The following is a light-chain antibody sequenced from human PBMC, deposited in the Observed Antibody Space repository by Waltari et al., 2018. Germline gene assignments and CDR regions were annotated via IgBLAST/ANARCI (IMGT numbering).Light chain of an antibody. Sequence: DIQMTQSPSSLSASVGDRVTITCRASQSISSYLNWYQQKPGKAPKLLIYAASSLQNGVPLRFSGSGSGTDFTLTISSLQPEDFATYYCQQSHSTLLTFGGGTKVEIK. CDR1: QSISSY. J-gene: IGKJ4*01. CDR2: AAS. V-gene: IGKV1-39*01. CDR3: QQSHSTLLT.